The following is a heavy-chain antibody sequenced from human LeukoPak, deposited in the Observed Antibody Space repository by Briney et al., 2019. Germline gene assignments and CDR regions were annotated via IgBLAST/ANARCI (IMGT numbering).Heavy chain of an antibody. CDR2: INPGGGNT. D-gene: IGHD5-24*01. Sequence: ASVKVSCTASGYTFTNYYMHWVRQAPGQGLEWMGLINPGGGNTNYAQNFQGRVTMTRDTSTSTVYMELSSLRSEDTAIYYCARIRDGYNDAYDVWGQGTVVTVPS. CDR1: GYTFTNYY. V-gene: IGHV1-46*01. J-gene: IGHJ3*01. CDR3: ARIRDGYNDAYDV.